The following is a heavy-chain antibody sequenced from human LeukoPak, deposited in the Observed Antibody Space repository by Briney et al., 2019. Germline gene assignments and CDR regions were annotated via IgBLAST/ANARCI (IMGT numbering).Heavy chain of an antibody. J-gene: IGHJ4*02. CDR2: IRSDGSNK. CDR1: GFTLNNYA. Sequence: PGGSLRLSCAASGFTLNNYAIHWVRQAPGKGLEWVTFIRSDGSNKYHADSVKGRFTISRDISKNTLYLQMNSLRAEDTAVYYCAKGGVSGTHYFDFWGQGTLVTVSS. V-gene: IGHV3-30*02. D-gene: IGHD1-26*01. CDR3: AKGGVSGTHYFDF.